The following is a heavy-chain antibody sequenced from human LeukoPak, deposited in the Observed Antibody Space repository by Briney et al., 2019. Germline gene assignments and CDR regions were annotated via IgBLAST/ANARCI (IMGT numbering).Heavy chain of an antibody. CDR1: GYTFTSYY. CDR2: INPSGGST. D-gene: IGHD2-15*01. V-gene: IGHV1-46*01. J-gene: IGHJ4*02. Sequence: ASVKVSCKASGYTFTSYYMHWVRQAPGQGLEWMGIINPSGGSTSYAQKFQGRVTMTRDTSTSTVYMELSSLRSEDTAVYYCARSRYRSGGTCYYPDYWGQGTLVTVSS. CDR3: ARSRYRSGGTCYYPDY.